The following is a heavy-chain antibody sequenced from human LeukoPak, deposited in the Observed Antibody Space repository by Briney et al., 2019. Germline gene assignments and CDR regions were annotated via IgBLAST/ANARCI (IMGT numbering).Heavy chain of an antibody. Sequence: GGSLRLSCAASGFTVSSNYMSWVRQAPGKGLEWVSVIYSGGSTYYADSVKGRFTISRDNSKNTLYLQMNSLRAEDTAVYYCARRSDSGSYWTPYFDYWGQGTLVTVSS. CDR3: ARRSDSGSYWTPYFDY. J-gene: IGHJ4*02. V-gene: IGHV3-53*01. D-gene: IGHD1-26*01. CDR1: GFTVSSNY. CDR2: IYSGGST.